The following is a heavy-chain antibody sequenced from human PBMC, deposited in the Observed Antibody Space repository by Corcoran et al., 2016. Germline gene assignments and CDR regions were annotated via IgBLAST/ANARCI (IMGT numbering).Heavy chain of an antibody. CDR3: ARGPSRYS. V-gene: IGHV4-34*01. CDR1: GGSFSGYY. Sequence: QLQQWGAGLLKPSETLSLTCAVYGGSFSGYYWSWIRQPPGKGLEWIGEINHSGSTNYNPSLKSRVTISVDTSKNQFSLKLSSVTAADTAVYYCARGPSRYSWGQGTLVTVSS. J-gene: IGHJ4*02. CDR2: INHSGST. D-gene: IGHD1-1*01.